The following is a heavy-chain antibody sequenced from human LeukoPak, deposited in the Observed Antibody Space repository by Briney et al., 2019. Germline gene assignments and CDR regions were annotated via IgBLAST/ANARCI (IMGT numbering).Heavy chain of an antibody. CDR2: ISAYNGNT. D-gene: IGHD6-19*01. CDR3: ARDRSGSWYGDMGY. Sequence: ASVKVSCKASGYTFTSYGISWVRQAPGQGLEWMGWISAYNGNTNYAQKLQGRVTMTTDTSTSTAYMELRSLRSDDTDVYYCARDRSGSWYGDMGYWGQGTLVTVSS. J-gene: IGHJ4*02. CDR1: GYTFTSYG. V-gene: IGHV1-18*01.